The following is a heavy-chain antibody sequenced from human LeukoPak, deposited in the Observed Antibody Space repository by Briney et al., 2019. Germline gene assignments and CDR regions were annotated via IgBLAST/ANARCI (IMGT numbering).Heavy chain of an antibody. J-gene: IGHJ3*02. CDR2: ISSSGSTI. CDR3: ARDPRYSSGWYGAFDI. CDR1: GFTFSSYE. Sequence: GGSLRFSCAASGFTFSSYEMNWVRQAPGKGLEWVSYISSSGSTIYYADSVKGRFTISRDNAKNSLYLQMNSLRAEDTAVYYCARDPRYSSGWYGAFDIWGQGTMVTVSS. V-gene: IGHV3-48*03. D-gene: IGHD6-19*01.